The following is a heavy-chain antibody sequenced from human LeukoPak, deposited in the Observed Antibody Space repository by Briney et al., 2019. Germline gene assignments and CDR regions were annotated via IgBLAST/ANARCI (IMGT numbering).Heavy chain of an antibody. V-gene: IGHV3-21*01. D-gene: IGHD3-3*01. Sequence: PGGSLRLFCAASGFTFSSYSMNWVRQAPGKGLEWVSSISSSSSYIYYADSVKGRFTISRDNAKNSLYLQMNSLRAEDTAVYYCARDASGRHYYYYMDVWGKGTTVTVSS. CDR1: GFTFSSYS. CDR2: ISSSSSYI. CDR3: ARDASGRHYYYYMDV. J-gene: IGHJ6*03.